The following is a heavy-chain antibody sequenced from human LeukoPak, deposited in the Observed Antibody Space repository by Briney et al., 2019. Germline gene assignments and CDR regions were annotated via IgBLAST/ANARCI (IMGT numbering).Heavy chain of an antibody. CDR3: ARDLVVTGPTHAFDI. CDR1: GFTFSSYW. Sequence: GGSLRLACAASGFTFSSYWMSWVRQAPGKGLEWVANIKQDGSEKYYVDSVKGRCTISRDNAKNSLYLQMNSLRAEDTAVYYCARDLVVTGPTHAFDIWGQGTMVTVSS. CDR2: IKQDGSEK. J-gene: IGHJ3*02. D-gene: IGHD3-22*01. V-gene: IGHV3-7*01.